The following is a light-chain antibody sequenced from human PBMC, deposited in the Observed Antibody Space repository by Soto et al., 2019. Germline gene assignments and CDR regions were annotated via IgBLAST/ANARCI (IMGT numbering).Light chain of an antibody. CDR2: DAS. J-gene: IGKJ1*01. Sequence: PGERATLSCRASQSVGSDLAWYQQKPGQAPRLLMYDASTRATTVPAGFSASGSGTEFTLTISSLQSEDSAVYSCQQYNNWPPTFGQGTRVEI. CDR1: QSVGSD. V-gene: IGKV3-15*01. CDR3: QQYNNWPPT.